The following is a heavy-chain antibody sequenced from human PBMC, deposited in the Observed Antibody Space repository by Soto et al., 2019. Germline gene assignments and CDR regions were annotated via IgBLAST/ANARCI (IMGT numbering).Heavy chain of an antibody. Sequence: PSETLSLTCPVSGGCVSSGSYYWSLIRQPPGKGLDWIGYIYYSGSTNYNPSLKSRVTISVDTSKNQFSLKLSSVTAADTAVYYCESHSSSSGLYWFDPWGQGTLVTVSS. CDR1: GGCVSSGSYY. D-gene: IGHD6-6*01. CDR2: IYYSGST. V-gene: IGHV4-61*01. CDR3: ESHSSSSGLYWFDP. J-gene: IGHJ5*02.